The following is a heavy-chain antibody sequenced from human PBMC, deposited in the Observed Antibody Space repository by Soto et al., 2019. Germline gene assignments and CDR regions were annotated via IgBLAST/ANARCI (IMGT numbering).Heavy chain of an antibody. D-gene: IGHD2-15*01. CDR1: GFTFSNHG. CDR3: ARDRGWSRSHYFDS. Sequence: QVQSVESGGSVVQPGTSLRLSCAVSGFTFSNHGMNWVRQAPGKRLECVAFISYDGRNKDYVDSLKGRFTISRDNFKDTLFLQMNTLRADDTAVYYCARDRGWSRSHYFDSWGQGTLVTVSS. J-gene: IGHJ4*02. CDR2: ISYDGRNK. V-gene: IGHV3-33*01.